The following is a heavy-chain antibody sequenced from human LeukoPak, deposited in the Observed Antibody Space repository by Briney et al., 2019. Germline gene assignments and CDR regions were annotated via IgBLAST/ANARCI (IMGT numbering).Heavy chain of an antibody. CDR2: ISSSSSYI. CDR3: ARDVRVMGYFDLNFDY. CDR1: GFTFSSYS. V-gene: IGHV3-21*01. J-gene: IGHJ4*02. Sequence: PGGSLRLSCAASGFTFSSYSMNWVRQAPGKGMEWVSSISSSSSYIYYADSMKGRFTISRDNAKNSMYLQMNSLRAEDMAVYYCARDVRVMGYFDLNFDYWGQGTLVTVYS. D-gene: IGHD3-9*01.